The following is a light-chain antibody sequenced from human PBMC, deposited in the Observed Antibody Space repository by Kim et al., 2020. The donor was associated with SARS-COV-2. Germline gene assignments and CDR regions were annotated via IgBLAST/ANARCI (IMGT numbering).Light chain of an antibody. CDR1: SNDVGGYDY. CDR3: SSYTSGKIYV. J-gene: IGLJ1*01. Sequence: GQSITISGNGASNDVGGYDYVSWYQQHPGKAPKLVIYDVTKRPSGYSNRFSGSKSGNTASLTISGLQAEDEADYYCSSYTSGKIYVFGTGTKVTVL. CDR2: DVT. V-gene: IGLV2-14*04.